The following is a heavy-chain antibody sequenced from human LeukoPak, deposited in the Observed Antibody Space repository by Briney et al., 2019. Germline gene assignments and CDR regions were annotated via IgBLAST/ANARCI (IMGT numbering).Heavy chain of an antibody. D-gene: IGHD3-3*01. V-gene: IGHV4-34*01. CDR1: GGSFSGYY. Sequence: SETLSLTCAVYGGSFSGYYWSWIRQPPGKGLEWIGEINHSGSTNYNPSLKSRVTISVDTSKNQFSLKLSFVTAADTAVYYCAVYTGVAFDYWGQGTLVTVSS. CDR2: INHSGST. CDR3: AVYTGVAFDY. J-gene: IGHJ4*02.